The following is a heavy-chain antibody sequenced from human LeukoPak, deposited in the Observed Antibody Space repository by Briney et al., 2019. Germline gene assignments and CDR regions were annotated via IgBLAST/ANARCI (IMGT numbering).Heavy chain of an antibody. CDR3: ARGLQLLMYGMDV. J-gene: IGHJ6*02. V-gene: IGHV3-30-3*01. Sequence: PGGSLRLSCAASGLTFSSYAMHWVRQAPGKGLEWVAVISYDGSNKYYADSVKGRFTISRDNSKNTLYLQMNSLRAEDTAVYYCARGLQLLMYGMDVWGQGTTVTVSS. CDR1: GLTFSSYA. D-gene: IGHD2-2*01. CDR2: ISYDGSNK.